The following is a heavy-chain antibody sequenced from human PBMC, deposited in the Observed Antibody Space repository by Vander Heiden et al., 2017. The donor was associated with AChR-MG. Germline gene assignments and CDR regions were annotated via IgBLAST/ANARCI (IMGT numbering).Heavy chain of an antibody. CDR1: GFTFSSYW. CDR3: ASGDLIVGAFYFDY. Sequence: EVQLVESGGGLVQPGGSLRLSCAASGFTFSSYWMGWVRQAPGKGLEWVANIKQDGSEKYYVDSVKGRFTISRDNAKNSLYLQMNSLRAEDTAVYYCASGDLIVGAFYFDYWGEGTLVTVSS. J-gene: IGHJ4*02. V-gene: IGHV3-7*01. CDR2: IKQDGSEK. D-gene: IGHD1-26*01.